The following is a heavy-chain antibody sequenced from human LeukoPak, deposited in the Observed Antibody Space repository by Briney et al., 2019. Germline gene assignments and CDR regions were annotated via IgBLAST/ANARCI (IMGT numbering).Heavy chain of an antibody. Sequence: PGGSLRLSCAASGFTFSSYSMNWVRQAPGKGLEWVAVISYDGSNKDYADSVKGRFTTSRDNSKNTLYLQMNSLRAEDTAVYYCAKDLEVITDDYWGQGTLVTVSS. CDR2: ISYDGSNK. CDR1: GFTFSSYS. D-gene: IGHD3-22*01. J-gene: IGHJ4*02. V-gene: IGHV3-30*18. CDR3: AKDLEVITDDY.